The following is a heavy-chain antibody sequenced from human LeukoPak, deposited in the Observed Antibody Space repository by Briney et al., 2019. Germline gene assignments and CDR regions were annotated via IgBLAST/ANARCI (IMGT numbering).Heavy chain of an antibody. V-gene: IGHV4-59*12. CDR2: IYHSGST. D-gene: IGHD2-2*01. CDR3: ARDQVEGYCSSTSCRYWYFDL. CDR1: GGSISSYY. J-gene: IGHJ2*01. Sequence: PSETLSLTCTVSGGSISSYYWSWIRQPPGKGLEWIGYIYHSGSTYYNPSLKSRVTISVDRSKNQFSLKLSSVTAADTAVYYCARDQVEGYCSSTSCRYWYFDLWGRGTLVTVSS.